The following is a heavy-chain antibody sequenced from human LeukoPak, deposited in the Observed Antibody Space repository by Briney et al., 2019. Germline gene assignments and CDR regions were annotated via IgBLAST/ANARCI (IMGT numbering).Heavy chain of an antibody. J-gene: IGHJ4*02. CDR2: IYYSGST. CDR1: GGSISSSSYY. V-gene: IGHV4-39*01. D-gene: IGHD1-20*01. CDR3: ASLRFYYNWNDIDY. Sequence: PSETLSLTCTVSGGSISSSSYYWCWIRQPPGKGLEWIGSIYYSGSTYYNPSLKSRVTISVDTSKNQFSLKLSSVTAADTAVYYCASLRFYYNWNDIDYWGQGTLVTVSS.